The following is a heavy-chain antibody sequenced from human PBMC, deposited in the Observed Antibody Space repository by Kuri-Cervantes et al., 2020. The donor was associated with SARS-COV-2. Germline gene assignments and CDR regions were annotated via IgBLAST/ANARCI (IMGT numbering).Heavy chain of an antibody. D-gene: IGHD3-3*01. CDR3: ARAIPSRDFWSGYSQNYYYYYMDV. J-gene: IGHJ6*03. CDR2: IYYSGST. Sequence: LRLSCTVSGGSISSGSYYWSWIRQPPGKGLEWIGYIYYSGSTYYNPSLKSRVTISVDTSKNQFSLKLSSVTAADTAVYYCARAIPSRDFWSGYSQNYYYYYMDVWGKGTTVTVSS. CDR1: GGSISSGSYY. V-gene: IGHV4-30-4*08.